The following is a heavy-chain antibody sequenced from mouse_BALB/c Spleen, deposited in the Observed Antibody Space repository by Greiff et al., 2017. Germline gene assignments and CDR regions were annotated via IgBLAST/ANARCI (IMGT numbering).Heavy chain of an antibody. CDR1: GFTFSSFG. Sequence: EVKLMESGGGLVQPGGSRKLSCAASGFTFSSFGMHWVRQAPEKGLEWVAYISSGSSTIYYADTVKGRFTISRDNPKNTLFLQMTSLRSEDTAMYYCARGEGYAMDYWGQGTSVTVSS. CDR2: ISSGSSTI. CDR3: ARGEGYAMDY. J-gene: IGHJ4*01. V-gene: IGHV5-17*02.